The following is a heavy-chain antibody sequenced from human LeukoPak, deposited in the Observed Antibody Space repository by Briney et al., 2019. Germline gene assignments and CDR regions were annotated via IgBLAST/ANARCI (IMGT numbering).Heavy chain of an antibody. J-gene: IGHJ4*02. Sequence: GASVTLSCKASGGTFSSYAISWVRQAPGQGLEWMGWISAYNGDTNYAQNLQGRVTMTRNTSISTAYMELSSLRSEDTAVYYCARDTAEVINSYDDYWGQGTLVTVSS. V-gene: IGHV1-18*01. CDR3: ARDTAEVINSYDDY. CDR2: ISAYNGDT. CDR1: GGTFSSYA. D-gene: IGHD2/OR15-2a*01.